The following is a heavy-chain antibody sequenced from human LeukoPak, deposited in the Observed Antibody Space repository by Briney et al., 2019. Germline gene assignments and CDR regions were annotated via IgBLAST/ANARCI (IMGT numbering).Heavy chain of an antibody. CDR1: GFTVSSNY. V-gene: IGHV3-66*01. Sequence: GGSLRLSCAASGFTVSSNYMSWVRQAPGKGLEWVSLILGSGDTRYAYSVKGRFTISRDNFKNTLYLQMNSLRAEDTAVYYCAKDQGSSGWYGWDYYYYGMDVWGQGTTVTVSS. CDR3: AKDQGSSGWYGWDYYYYGMDV. D-gene: IGHD6-19*01. J-gene: IGHJ6*02. CDR2: ILGSGDT.